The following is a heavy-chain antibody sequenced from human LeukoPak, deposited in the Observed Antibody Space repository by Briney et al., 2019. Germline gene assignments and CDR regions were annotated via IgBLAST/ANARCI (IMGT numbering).Heavy chain of an antibody. CDR1: GFIFSDYY. Sequence: GGSLRLSCAASGFIFSDYYMTWIRQAPGKGLDWISYISSDSSYTRYADSVKGRFTVSRDNSKNTLYLQMNSLRAEDTAVYFCAKDYRPDGYNDLDYWGQGTQVTVSS. V-gene: IGHV3-11*05. CDR2: ISSDSSYT. CDR3: AKDYRPDGYNDLDY. J-gene: IGHJ4*02. D-gene: IGHD5-24*01.